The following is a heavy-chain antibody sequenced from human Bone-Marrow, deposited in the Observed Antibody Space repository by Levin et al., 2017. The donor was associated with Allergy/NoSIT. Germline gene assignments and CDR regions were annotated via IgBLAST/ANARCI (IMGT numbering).Heavy chain of an antibody. D-gene: IGHD3-22*01. J-gene: IGHJ1*01. Sequence: SCAASGFIFSRYSMYWVRQAPGKGLEWVSSISSASSYVEYADSVKGRFTISRDNAKSFMYLEMNSLRVEDTGIYYCATRTTMMVDWGQGTQVTVSS. V-gene: IGHV3-21*06. CDR3: ATRTTMMVD. CDR1: GFIFSRYS. CDR2: ISSASSYV.